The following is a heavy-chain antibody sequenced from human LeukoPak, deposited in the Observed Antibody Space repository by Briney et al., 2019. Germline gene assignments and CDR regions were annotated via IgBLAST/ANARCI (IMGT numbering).Heavy chain of an antibody. D-gene: IGHD3-3*01. CDR2: FNANSGDT. V-gene: IGHV1-2*02. J-gene: IGHJ4*02. CDR3: ARDAYDGNYYFDY. Sequence: ASVKVSCKTSGYTFTGYHVHWVRQAPGQGLEWMGWFNANSGDTKYAQKFQGRVTMTRDTSIGTDYMELTSLISDDTAIYYCARDAYDGNYYFDYWGQGTLVTVAS. CDR1: GYTFTGYH.